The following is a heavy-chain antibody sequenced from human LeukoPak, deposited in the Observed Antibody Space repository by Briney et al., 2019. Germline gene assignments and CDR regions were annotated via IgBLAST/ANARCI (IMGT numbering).Heavy chain of an antibody. CDR1: GFTFSSYA. CDR3: ARGLYCSSTNCYKIYYYYGMDV. Sequence: PGGSLRLSCAASGFTFSSYAMHWVRQAPGKGLEWVAVISYDGSNKNCADSVKGRFTISRDNSKNTLYLQMSSLRAEDTAVYYCARGLYCSSTNCYKIYYYYGMDVWGQGTTVTVSS. CDR2: ISYDGSNK. D-gene: IGHD2-2*02. V-gene: IGHV3-30*04. J-gene: IGHJ6*02.